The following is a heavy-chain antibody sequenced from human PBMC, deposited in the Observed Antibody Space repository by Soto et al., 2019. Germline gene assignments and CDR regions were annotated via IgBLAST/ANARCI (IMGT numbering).Heavy chain of an antibody. D-gene: IGHD2-15*01. CDR2: IYWDDDK. J-gene: IGHJ4*02. CDR3: VHLVVAGITNYFDS. V-gene: IGHV2-5*02. Sequence: QITLKESGPTLVKPTQTLTLTCTFSGFSLSTSGVGGGWIRQPPGKALEWLTFIYWDDDKRNRPFLKSTLTSTKDTSTNQVVLTMTNMDPVDTATYYCVHLVVAGITNYFDSWGQGTLVTGSS. CDR1: GFSLSTSGVG.